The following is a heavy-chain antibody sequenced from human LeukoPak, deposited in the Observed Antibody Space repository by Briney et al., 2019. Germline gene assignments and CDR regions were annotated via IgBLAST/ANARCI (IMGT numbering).Heavy chain of an antibody. CDR3: AKSPAVGVTPPYFDY. V-gene: IGHV3-23*01. CDR1: GFIFSRYA. D-gene: IGHD2-21*02. CDR2: VSGSGGIT. Sequence: GGSLRLSCAASGFIFSRYAMGWVRQPPGKGLEWVSTVSGSGGITSYADSVKGRFTISRDNSKNRLYLQMTSLTAEDTAAYFCAKSPAVGVTPPYFDYWGQGTLVTVSS. J-gene: IGHJ4*02.